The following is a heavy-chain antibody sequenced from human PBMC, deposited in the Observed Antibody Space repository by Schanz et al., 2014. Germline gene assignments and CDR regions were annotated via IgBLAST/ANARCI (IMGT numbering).Heavy chain of an antibody. CDR1: GGTFSSYT. Sequence: QVQLVQSEAEVKKPGSSVKVSCKASGGTFSSYTISWVRQAPGQGLEWMGWITAYNGDTNYALKLQGRVTMTTDTSTGTDYMELRSLRSDDTALYYCTRGGYSYALSAFDIWGQGTMVTVSS. V-gene: IGHV1-18*01. CDR2: ITAYNGDT. J-gene: IGHJ3*02. CDR3: TRGGYSYALSAFDI. D-gene: IGHD5-18*01.